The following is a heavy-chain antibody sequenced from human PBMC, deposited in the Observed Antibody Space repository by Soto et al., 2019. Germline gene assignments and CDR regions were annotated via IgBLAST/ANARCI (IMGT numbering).Heavy chain of an antibody. CDR2: ISSGGGTT. D-gene: IGHD5-18*01. CDR3: LRGYSYV. J-gene: IGHJ4*02. CDR1: GFSFSIFA. V-gene: IGHV3-23*01. Sequence: EVHLLESGGGFFQPGGSLRLSCAASGFSFSIFAMNWVRQAPGKGLEWVSTISSGGGTTLYADSVNGRFTISRDNSKNTVSMQMNILRAEDTDVYYCLRGYSYVWGQGTLVTVSS.